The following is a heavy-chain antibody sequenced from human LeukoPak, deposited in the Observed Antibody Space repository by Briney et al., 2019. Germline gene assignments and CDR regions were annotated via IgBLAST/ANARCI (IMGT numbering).Heavy chain of an antibody. V-gene: IGHV3-30*04. Sequence: GGSLRLSCAASGLTFSTYTMYWVRQAPGKGLVWVAVISFDGGNKYYADSVKGRFTISRDNSENTLYLQMNSLTAEDTAVYYCARDANHFDYWGQGTLVTVSS. CDR2: ISFDGGNK. J-gene: IGHJ4*02. CDR1: GLTFSTYT. CDR3: ARDANHFDY.